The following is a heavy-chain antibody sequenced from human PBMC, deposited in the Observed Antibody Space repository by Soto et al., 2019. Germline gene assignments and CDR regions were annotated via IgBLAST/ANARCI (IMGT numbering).Heavy chain of an antibody. CDR2: ISGSGGST. CDR3: ATYIGIAAAGTETHAFDI. D-gene: IGHD6-13*01. Sequence: GGSLRLSCAASGFTFGSYAMSWVRQAPGKGLEWVSAISGSGGSTYYADSVKGRFTISRDNSKNTLYLQMNSLRAEDTAVYYCATYIGIAAAGTETHAFDIWGKGTMVTVSS. V-gene: IGHV3-23*01. J-gene: IGHJ3*02. CDR1: GFTFGSYA.